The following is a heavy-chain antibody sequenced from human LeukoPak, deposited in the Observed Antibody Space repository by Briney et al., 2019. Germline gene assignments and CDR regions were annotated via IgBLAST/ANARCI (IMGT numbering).Heavy chain of an antibody. D-gene: IGHD6-19*01. Sequence: HPGGSLRLSCAASGFTFSSYWMSWVRQAPGKGLEWVANIKQDGSEKYYVDSVKGRFTISRDNAKNSLYLQMNSLRAEDTAVYYCASLSSGWYFDYWGQGTLVTVSS. CDR2: IKQDGSEK. J-gene: IGHJ4*02. CDR3: ASLSSGWYFDY. CDR1: GFTFSSYW. V-gene: IGHV3-7*02.